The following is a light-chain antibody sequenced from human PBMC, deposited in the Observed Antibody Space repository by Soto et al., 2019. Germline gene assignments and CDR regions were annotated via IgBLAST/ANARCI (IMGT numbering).Light chain of an antibody. CDR2: GAS. CDR1: RSGGSN. Sequence: EVVLTQSPATLSVSPGALATLSCRASRSGGSNLAWYHQKPGQTPRVLIYGASTRAIGIPARFSGSGCGTEFTLTTSSLQSEDFVVYYCQQYSNWPLLAFGGGTKVDIK. J-gene: IGKJ4*01. V-gene: IGKV3-15*01. CDR3: QQYSNWPLLA.